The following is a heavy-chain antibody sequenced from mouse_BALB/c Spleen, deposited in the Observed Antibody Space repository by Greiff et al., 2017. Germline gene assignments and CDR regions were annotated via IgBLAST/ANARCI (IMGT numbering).Heavy chain of an antibody. CDR1: GFTFSSYT. J-gene: IGHJ2*01. CDR2: ISSGGSYT. D-gene: IGHD2-14*01. Sequence: EVKLMESGGGLVKPGGSLKLSCAASGFTFSSYTMSWVRQTPEKRLEWVATISSGGSYTYYPDSVKGRFTISRDNAKNTLYLQMSSLKSEDTAMYYCTRGGGLDYRYDERVYFDYWGQGTTLPVSS. CDR3: TRGGGLDYRYDERVYFDY. V-gene: IGHV5-6-4*01.